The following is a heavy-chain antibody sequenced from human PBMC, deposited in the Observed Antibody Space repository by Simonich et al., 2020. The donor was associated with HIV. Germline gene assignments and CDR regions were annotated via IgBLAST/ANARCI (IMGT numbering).Heavy chain of an antibody. V-gene: IGHV4-59*12. CDR3: ATTINYEDAFDI. D-gene: IGHD4-4*01. CDR2: NYYSGST. CDR1: GGSISTYS. J-gene: IGHJ3*02. Sequence: QVQLQESGPGLVKPSETLSLTCPVSGGSISTYSWSWIRQPPGKGLEWLGYNYYSGSTNYNPTLKRRVTISGDTSKNQFSLKLSSVTAADTAVYYCATTINYEDAFDIWGQGTMVTVSS.